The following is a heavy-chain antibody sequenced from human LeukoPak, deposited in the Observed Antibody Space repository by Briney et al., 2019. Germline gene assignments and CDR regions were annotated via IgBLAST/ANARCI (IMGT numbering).Heavy chain of an antibody. J-gene: IGHJ3*02. D-gene: IGHD5-24*01. Sequence: ASVKVSCKASGYTFTNYYMHWVRQAPGQGLEWMGIIHPGGGSTNYPQKFQGRVTMTRDTSTSTVYMELSSLRSEDTAVYYCAREMATRLHAFDIWGQGTMVTVSS. CDR1: GYTFTNYY. V-gene: IGHV1-46*03. CDR2: IHPGGGST. CDR3: AREMATRLHAFDI.